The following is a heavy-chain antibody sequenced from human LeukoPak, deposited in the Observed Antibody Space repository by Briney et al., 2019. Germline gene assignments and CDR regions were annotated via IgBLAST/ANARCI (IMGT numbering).Heavy chain of an antibody. V-gene: IGHV4-38-2*02. J-gene: IGHJ4*02. CDR2: IYHSGST. D-gene: IGHD5-12*01. CDR3: ARDPPYGGYDG. Sequence: PSETLSLTCTVSGYSISSGYYWGWIRQPPGKGLEWIGSIYHSGSTYYNPSLKSRVTISVDTSKNQFSLKLSSVTAADTAVYYCARDPPYGGYDGWGQGTLVTVSS. CDR1: GYSISSGYY.